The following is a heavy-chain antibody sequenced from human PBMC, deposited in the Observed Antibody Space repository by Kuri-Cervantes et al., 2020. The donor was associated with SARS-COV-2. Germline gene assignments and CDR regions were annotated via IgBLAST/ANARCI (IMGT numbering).Heavy chain of an antibody. CDR1: GFTFSSYS. D-gene: IGHD6-13*01. CDR3: ARDYSSWYKGPFDY. CDR2: ISSSSSTI. Sequence: ETLSLTCAASGFTFSSYSMNWVRQAPGKGLEWVSYISSSSSTIYYADSVKGRFTISRDNSKNTLYLQMNSLRAEDTAVYYCARDYSSWYKGPFDYWAREPWSPSPQ. J-gene: IGHJ4*02. V-gene: IGHV3-48*01.